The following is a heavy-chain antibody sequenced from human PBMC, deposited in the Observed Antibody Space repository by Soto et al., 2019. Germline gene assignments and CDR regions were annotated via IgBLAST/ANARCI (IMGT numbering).Heavy chain of an antibody. D-gene: IGHD5-12*01. CDR2: INPSGASA. Sequence: ASVKVSCKASGSTFTSDYMHWVRQAPGQGLEWMGIINPSGASASYAQRFQGRVTMTRDTSTSTVFMELSSLRSEDTAVYYCARASSGYSGYGTDYWGQGTLVTVSS. CDR1: GSTFTSDY. CDR3: ARASSGYSGYGTDY. V-gene: IGHV1-46*03. J-gene: IGHJ4*02.